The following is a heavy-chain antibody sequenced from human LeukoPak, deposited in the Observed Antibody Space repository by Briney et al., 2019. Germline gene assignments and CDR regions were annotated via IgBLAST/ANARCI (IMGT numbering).Heavy chain of an antibody. CDR1: GFTFSSYG. CDR2: ISGSGGST. D-gene: IGHD5-12*01. CDR3: ASGLSGYRPTDY. J-gene: IGHJ4*02. V-gene: IGHV3-23*01. Sequence: GGTLRLSCAASGFTFSSYGMSWVRQAPGKGLEWVSAISGSGGSTYYADSVKGRFTISRDNAKNSLYLQMNSLRAEDTAVYYCASGLSGYRPTDYWGQGTLVTVSS.